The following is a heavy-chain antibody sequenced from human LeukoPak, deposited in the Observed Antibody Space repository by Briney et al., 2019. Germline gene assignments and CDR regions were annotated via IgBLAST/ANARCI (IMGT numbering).Heavy chain of an antibody. CDR1: GFAFTDAW. Sequence: PGGSLRLSCAASGFAFTDAWLSWVRQAPGQGLQWVALIKRKTDGGTTDYTAPVKGRFIISRDDSSDTLYLQMNSLTMEDTAIYYCTTGRLLWFGESPYFNDWGQGTLVTVSS. CDR3: TTGRLLWFGESPYFND. CDR2: IKRKTDGGTT. D-gene: IGHD3-10*01. J-gene: IGHJ4*02. V-gene: IGHV3-15*01.